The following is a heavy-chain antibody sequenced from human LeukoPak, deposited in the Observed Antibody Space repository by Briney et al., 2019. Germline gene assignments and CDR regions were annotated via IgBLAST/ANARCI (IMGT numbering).Heavy chain of an antibody. V-gene: IGHV4-59*01. Sequence: PSETLSLTCTVSGGSISSYYWSWIRQPPGKGLEWIGYIYYSGSTNYNPSLKSRVTISVDTSKNQFSLKLSSVTAADTAVYYCARESRSTAMVSWFDPWGQGPLVTVSS. CDR1: GGSISSYY. CDR2: IYYSGST. J-gene: IGHJ5*02. D-gene: IGHD5-18*01. CDR3: ARESRSTAMVSWFDP.